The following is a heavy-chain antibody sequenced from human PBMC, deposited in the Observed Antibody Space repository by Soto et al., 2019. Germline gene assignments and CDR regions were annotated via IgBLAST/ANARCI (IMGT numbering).Heavy chain of an antibody. J-gene: IGHJ3*02. V-gene: IGHV4-39*01. CDR1: GGSISRSSYY. CDR3: ARRSNGWYYAFGI. D-gene: IGHD6-19*01. Sequence: SETLSLTCTVSGGSISRSSYYWGWIRQPPGKGLEWIGSIYYSGSTYYNPSLKSRVTISVDTSKNQFSLKLSSVTAADTAVYYCARRSNGWYYAFGIWGQGTMVTVTS. CDR2: IYYSGST.